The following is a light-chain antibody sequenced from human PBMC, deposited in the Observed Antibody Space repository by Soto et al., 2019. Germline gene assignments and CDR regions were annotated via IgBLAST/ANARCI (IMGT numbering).Light chain of an antibody. V-gene: IGKV1D-16*01. Sequence: DVQMTQSPSSLSASVADRVTMTCRASQDINSRLAWYQQKPEKAPKSLVYAASSLQSGVPSRFSGSGSATDFTLTISSLQPEDSATYFCQQYNIYPLTFGGGTKVEIK. CDR3: QQYNIYPLT. CDR1: QDINSR. CDR2: AAS. J-gene: IGKJ4*01.